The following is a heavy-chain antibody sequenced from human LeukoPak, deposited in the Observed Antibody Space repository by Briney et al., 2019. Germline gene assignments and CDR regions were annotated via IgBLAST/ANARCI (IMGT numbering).Heavy chain of an antibody. D-gene: IGHD5-24*01. CDR1: GGTFSSYA. CDR2: IIPIFGTA. V-gene: IGHV1-69*05. J-gene: IGHJ4*02. Sequence: GASVKVSCKASGGTFSSYAISWVRQAPGQGLEWMGGIIPIFGTANYAQKFQGRVTITTDESTSTAYMELSSLRSEDTAVYYCASSRGDGYNYPFDYWAQGTLVTVSS. CDR3: ASSRGDGYNYPFDY.